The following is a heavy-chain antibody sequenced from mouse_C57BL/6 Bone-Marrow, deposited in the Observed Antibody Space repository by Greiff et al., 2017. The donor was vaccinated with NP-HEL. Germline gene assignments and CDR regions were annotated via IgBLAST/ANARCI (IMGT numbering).Heavy chain of an antibody. CDR2: INPNNGGT. Sequence: EVQLQQSGPELVKPGASVKISCKASGYTFTDYYMNWVKQSHGKSLEWIGDINPNNGGTSYNQKFKGKATLTVDKSSSTAYMELRSLTSEDSAVYYCARRKSRYGNYFDYWGQGTTLTVSS. CDR1: GYTFTDYY. J-gene: IGHJ2*01. V-gene: IGHV1-26*01. D-gene: IGHD1-1*01. CDR3: ARRKSRYGNYFDY.